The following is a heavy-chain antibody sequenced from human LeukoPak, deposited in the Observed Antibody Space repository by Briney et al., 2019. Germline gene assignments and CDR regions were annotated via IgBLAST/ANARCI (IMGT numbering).Heavy chain of an antibody. J-gene: IGHJ4*02. CDR3: ARDRATNSFNYYFDY. CDR1: GFTFDEHG. Sequence: GGALRLSCAASGFTFDEHGMSWVRQAPGKGLEWDSTVNWNDGSTAYADSVKGRFTISRDNAKNSLYLQMNSLRAEDTALYYCARDRATNSFNYYFDYWGQGTLVTVSS. CDR2: VNWNDGST. V-gene: IGHV3-20*04. D-gene: IGHD4-23*01.